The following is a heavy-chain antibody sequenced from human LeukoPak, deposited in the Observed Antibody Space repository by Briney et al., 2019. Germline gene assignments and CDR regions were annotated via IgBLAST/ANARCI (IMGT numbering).Heavy chain of an antibody. CDR1: GFTFSSYA. J-gene: IGHJ3*02. CDR2: ISYDGSNK. D-gene: IGHD3-22*01. CDR3: ARDRGIVVVIWGAFDI. V-gene: IGHV3-30-3*01. Sequence: GGSLRLSCAASGFTFSSYAMHWVRQAPGKGLEWVAVISYDGSNKYYADSVKGRFTISRDNSKNTLYLQMNSLRAEDTAVYYCARDRGIVVVIWGAFDIWGQGTMVTVSS.